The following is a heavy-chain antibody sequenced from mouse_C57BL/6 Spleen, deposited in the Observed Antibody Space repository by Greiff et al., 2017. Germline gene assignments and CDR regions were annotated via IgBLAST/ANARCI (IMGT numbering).Heavy chain of an antibody. CDR2: INPNNGGT. D-gene: IGHD1-1*01. Sequence: VQLKQSGPELVKPGASVKIPCKASGYTFTDYNMDWVKQSHGKSLEWIGDINPNNGGTIYNQKFKGKATLTVDKSSSTAYMELRSLTSEDTAVYYCARRGGYGDYAMDDWGQGTSVTVSS. CDR3: ARRGGYGDYAMDD. CDR1: GYTFTDYN. V-gene: IGHV1-18*01. J-gene: IGHJ4*01.